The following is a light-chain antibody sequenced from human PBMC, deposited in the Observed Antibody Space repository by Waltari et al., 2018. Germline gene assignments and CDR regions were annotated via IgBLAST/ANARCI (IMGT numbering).Light chain of an antibody. J-gene: IGKJ1*01. Sequence: EIVMTQSPATLSVSPGERATLSCRASQSVSNKLAWYQHKPGQAPRLLIYYASSRATGIPARFSGSGSGTDCTLTISSLQSEDFEVYFCQQYNNWPPWTFGQGTKVEIK. CDR3: QQYNNWPPWT. CDR1: QSVSNK. CDR2: YAS. V-gene: IGKV3-15*01.